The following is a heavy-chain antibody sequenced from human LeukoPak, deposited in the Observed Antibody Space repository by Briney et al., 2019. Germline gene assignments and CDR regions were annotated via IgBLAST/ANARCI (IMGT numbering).Heavy chain of an antibody. Sequence: GGSLRLSCAASGFDFSVYSMNWVRQAPGKGLEWISYITSDRNTIYYADSVRGRFTLSRDNAKKSVYLELSNLRADDTAMYYCARSTEWFADYWGQGTLVTVSS. V-gene: IGHV3-48*01. CDR3: ARSTEWFADY. J-gene: IGHJ4*02. CDR1: GFDFSVYS. CDR2: ITSDRNTI. D-gene: IGHD3-3*01.